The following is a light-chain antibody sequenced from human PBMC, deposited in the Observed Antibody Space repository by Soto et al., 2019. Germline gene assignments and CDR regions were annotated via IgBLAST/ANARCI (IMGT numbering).Light chain of an antibody. CDR2: GAS. CDR1: QSVSSSY. V-gene: IGKV3-20*01. CDR3: QQYGSSPPYT. J-gene: IGKJ2*01. Sequence: EIVLTQSPGTLSLSPGERATLSCRASQSVSSSYLAWYQHKPGQAPRLLIYGASNRATGIPDRFSGSGSGTDFTLTICRLESVDFAVYYCQQYGSSPPYTFGQGTKLEIK.